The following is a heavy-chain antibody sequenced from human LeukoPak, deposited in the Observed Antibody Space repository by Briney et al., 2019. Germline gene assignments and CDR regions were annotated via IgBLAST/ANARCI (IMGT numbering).Heavy chain of an antibody. CDR1: GFTFSSYS. Sequence: PGGSLRLSCAASGFTFSSYSMNWVRQAPGKGLEWVSYISSSSTIYYADSVKGRFTISRDNAKNSLYLQMNSLRADDTAVYYCAKAQRGFDDFWSGFDYWGQGTLVTVSS. CDR3: AKAQRGFDDFWSGFDY. D-gene: IGHD3-3*01. CDR2: ISSSSTI. V-gene: IGHV3-48*01. J-gene: IGHJ4*02.